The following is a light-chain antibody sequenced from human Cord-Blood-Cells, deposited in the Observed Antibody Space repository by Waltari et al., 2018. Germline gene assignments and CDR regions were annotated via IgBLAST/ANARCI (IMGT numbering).Light chain of an antibody. J-gene: IGLJ2*01. Sequence: QSALTQPASVSGSRGQSITISCTGTSSDVGSDNLVSWYQQHPGKAPKLMIYEGSKRPSGVSNRFSGSKSGNTASLTISGLQAEDEADYYCCSYAGSSTVVFGGGTKLTVL. V-gene: IGLV2-23*01. CDR1: SSDVGSDNL. CDR2: EGS. CDR3: CSYAGSSTVV.